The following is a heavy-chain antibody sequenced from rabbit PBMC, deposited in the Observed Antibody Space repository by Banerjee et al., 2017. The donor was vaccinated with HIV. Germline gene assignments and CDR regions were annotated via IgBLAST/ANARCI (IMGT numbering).Heavy chain of an antibody. CDR1: GFSFRNKAV. CDR2: INAFTGKS. Sequence: QEQLVESGGGLVQPGGSLKLSGTASGFSFRNKAVMCWVRQAPGEWLEWIACINAFTGKSVHASCAKGRFTFTKTTSATVPLQQPRLAAARTAPYFCARDLDGVIGWKFGWRGPGALVTAS. J-gene: IGHJ2*01. CDR3: ARDLDGVIGWKFGW. V-gene: IGHV1S45*01. D-gene: IGHD4-1*01.